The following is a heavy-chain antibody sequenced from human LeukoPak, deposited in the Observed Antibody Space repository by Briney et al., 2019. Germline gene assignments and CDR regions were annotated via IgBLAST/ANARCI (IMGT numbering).Heavy chain of an antibody. CDR1: GYTFTGYY. D-gene: IGHD3/OR15-3a*01. Sequence: ASVKVSCKASGYTFTGYYMHWVRQAPGQGLEWMGWINPNNGDTNFAQKFQGRVAMTRDTSMNTVYMELSSLRDDDTAVYYCARRGYEFSDLDNWGQGTLVTVSS. CDR3: ARRGYEFSDLDN. J-gene: IGHJ4*02. V-gene: IGHV1-2*02. CDR2: INPNNGDT.